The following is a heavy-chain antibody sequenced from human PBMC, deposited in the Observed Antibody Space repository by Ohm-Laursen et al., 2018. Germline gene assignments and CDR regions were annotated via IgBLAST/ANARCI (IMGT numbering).Heavy chain of an antibody. CDR1: GFTFSSYW. Sequence: LRLSCAASGFTFSSYWMSWVRQAPGKGLEWVASLKQDGSEIYYVDSVKGRFTIPRDNAKNSLYLQMNSLRVEDTAVYYCARDRTSGGYDYGDFDYWGQGTLVTVSS. V-gene: IGHV3-7*01. J-gene: IGHJ4*02. D-gene: IGHD5-12*01. CDR3: ARDRTSGGYDYGDFDY. CDR2: LKQDGSEI.